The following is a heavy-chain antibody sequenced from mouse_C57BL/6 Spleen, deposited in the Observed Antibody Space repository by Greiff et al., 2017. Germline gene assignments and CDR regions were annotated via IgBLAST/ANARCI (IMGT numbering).Heavy chain of an antibody. J-gene: IGHJ1*03. CDR1: GFTFSDYG. Sequence: EVKLVESGGGLVKPGGSLKLSCAASGFTFSDYGMHWVRQAPEKGLEWVAYISRGSSTIYYADTVKGRFTISRDKAKNTLFLQMTSLRSEDTAMYYCARGHWYFDVWGTGTTVTVSS. CDR3: ARGHWYFDV. V-gene: IGHV5-17*01. CDR2: ISRGSSTI.